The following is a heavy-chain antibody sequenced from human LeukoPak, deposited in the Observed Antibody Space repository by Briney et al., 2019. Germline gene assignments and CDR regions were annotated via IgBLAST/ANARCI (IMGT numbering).Heavy chain of an antibody. Sequence: GGSLRLSCAASGFSFRAYWMTWVRQAPGTGLEWVAIIKEDGSETYSMDSVKGRFTVSRDNAKNSLYLQMNSLRGDDTAVYYCARVIWRQLAPFDYWGQGALVTVSS. CDR3: ARVIWRQLAPFDY. V-gene: IGHV3-7*03. CDR2: IKEDGSET. J-gene: IGHJ4*02. CDR1: GFSFRAYW. D-gene: IGHD6-13*01.